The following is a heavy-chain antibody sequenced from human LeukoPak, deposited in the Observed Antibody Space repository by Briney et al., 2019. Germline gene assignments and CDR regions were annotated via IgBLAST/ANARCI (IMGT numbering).Heavy chain of an antibody. V-gene: IGHV3-49*04. D-gene: IGHD5-18*01. CDR3: TRGPIQLWLYHGMDV. J-gene: IGHJ6*02. CDR1: GFTFGDHA. Sequence: SLRLSCTVSGFTFGDHAMSWVRQAPGKGLEWVGFIRCKTYGGTTEYAASVKGRFIISRDDSTSIAYLQMNSLKTEDTAVYYCTRGPIQLWLYHGMDVWGQGTTVTVSS. CDR2: IRCKTYGGTT.